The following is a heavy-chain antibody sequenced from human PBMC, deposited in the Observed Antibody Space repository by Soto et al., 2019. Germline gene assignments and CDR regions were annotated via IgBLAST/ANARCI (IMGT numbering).Heavy chain of an antibody. J-gene: IGHJ6*02. CDR3: AKEVGRSYYGMDV. Sequence: EAQLVESGGGLVKPGGSLRLSCAASGLTFNSYTMNWVRQAPGKGLEWVSSITSSGSYIYYADSVKGRFTISRDNAKNSLYLQMDSLRAEDTAVYYCAKEVGRSYYGMDVWGQGTTVTVSS. D-gene: IGHD1-26*01. CDR1: GLTFNSYT. CDR2: ITSSGSYI. V-gene: IGHV3-21*01.